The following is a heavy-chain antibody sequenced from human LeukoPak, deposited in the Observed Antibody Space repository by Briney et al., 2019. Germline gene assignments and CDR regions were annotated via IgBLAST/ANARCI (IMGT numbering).Heavy chain of an antibody. V-gene: IGHV4-31*03. Sequence: SETLSLTCTVSGASISSNSFYWGWIRQPPGKGLEWIGYIYYSGSTYYNPSLKSRVTISVDTSKNQFSLKLSSVTAADTAVYYCARGGRITIFGVGKLSPTAFDPWGQGTLVTVSS. CDR2: IYYSGST. CDR3: ARGGRITIFGVGKLSPTAFDP. D-gene: IGHD3-3*01. CDR1: GASISSNSFY. J-gene: IGHJ5*02.